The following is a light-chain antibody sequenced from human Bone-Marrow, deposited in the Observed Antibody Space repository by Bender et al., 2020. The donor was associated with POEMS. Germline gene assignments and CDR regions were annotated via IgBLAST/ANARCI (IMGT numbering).Light chain of an antibody. Sequence: QSALTQPRSVSGSPGQSVTISCTGTSSDVGNYNFVSWYQQHPGKAPKLMIYDVIKRPSGVPDRFSGSKSGTSASLAITGLQAEDEGDYYCQSYDNSLGGWVFGGGTKLTVL. V-gene: IGLV2-11*01. CDR3: QSYDNSLGGWV. CDR2: DVI. CDR1: SSDVGNYNF. J-gene: IGLJ3*02.